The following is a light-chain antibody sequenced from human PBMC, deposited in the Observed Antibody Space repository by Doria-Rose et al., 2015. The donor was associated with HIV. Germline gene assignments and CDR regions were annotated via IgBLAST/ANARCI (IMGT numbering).Light chain of an antibody. Sequence: IRVTQSPSSFSASTGDRVTITCRASQGISSYLAWYQQKPGKAPNLLIYAASTLQRGVPSRFGGSGSGTDFTLTISCLQSEDFATYYCQQYYSYPRAFGQGTRLEIK. V-gene: IGKV1-8*01. J-gene: IGKJ5*01. CDR2: AAS. CDR3: QQYYSYPRA. CDR1: QGISSY.